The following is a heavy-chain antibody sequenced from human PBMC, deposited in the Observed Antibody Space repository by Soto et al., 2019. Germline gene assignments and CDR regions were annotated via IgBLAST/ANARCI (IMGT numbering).Heavy chain of an antibody. Sequence: GGSLRLSCAASGFTFSSYAMSWVRQAPGKGLEWVSGINWNGGSTGYADSVKGRFTISRDNAKNSLYLQMNSLRAEDTALYYCARLYSSGWYGPGRYWGQGTLVTVSS. CDR2: INWNGGST. D-gene: IGHD6-19*01. CDR3: ARLYSSGWYGPGRY. CDR1: GFTFSSYA. V-gene: IGHV3-20*04. J-gene: IGHJ4*02.